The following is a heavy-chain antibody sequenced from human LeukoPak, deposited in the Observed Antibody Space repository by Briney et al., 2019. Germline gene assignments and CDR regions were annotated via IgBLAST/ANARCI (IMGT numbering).Heavy chain of an antibody. CDR1: GYSFTSYW. CDR2: IYPGDSDT. Sequence: GESLKISCKGSGYSFTSYWIGWVRQMPGKGLEWMGIIYPGDSDTRYSPSFQGQVTISADKSISTAYLQWSSLKASDTAMYYCARPHQEYSSSWYEGNYFDYWGQGTLVTVSS. D-gene: IGHD6-13*01. J-gene: IGHJ4*02. V-gene: IGHV5-51*01. CDR3: ARPHQEYSSSWYEGNYFDY.